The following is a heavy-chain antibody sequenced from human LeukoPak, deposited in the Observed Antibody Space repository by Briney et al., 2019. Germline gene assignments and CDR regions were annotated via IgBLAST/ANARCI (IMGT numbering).Heavy chain of an antibody. D-gene: IGHD2-8*02. CDR1: GFTFSSYG. Sequence: GGSLRLSCAASGFTFSSYGMHWVRQAPGKGLEWVAVISYDGSNKYYADSVKGRFTISRDNSKNTLYLQMNSLRAEDTAVYYCAKDWYAFDIWGQGTMVTVSS. V-gene: IGHV3-30*18. CDR2: ISYDGSNK. J-gene: IGHJ3*02. CDR3: AKDWYAFDI.